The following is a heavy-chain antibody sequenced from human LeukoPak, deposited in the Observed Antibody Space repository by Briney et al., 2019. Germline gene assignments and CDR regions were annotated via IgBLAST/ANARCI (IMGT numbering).Heavy chain of an antibody. V-gene: IGHV1-18*01. J-gene: IGHJ6*04. D-gene: IGHD3-3*01. Sequence: ASVKVSCKASGYTFTSYGISWVRQAPGQGLEWMGWISAYNGNTNYAQKLQGRVTMTTDTSTSTAYMELRSLRSDDTAVYYCARDPGYYDFWSGYRHYGMDVGGEGTTVTVSS. CDR3: ARDPGYYDFWSGYRHYGMDV. CDR2: ISAYNGNT. CDR1: GYTFTSYG.